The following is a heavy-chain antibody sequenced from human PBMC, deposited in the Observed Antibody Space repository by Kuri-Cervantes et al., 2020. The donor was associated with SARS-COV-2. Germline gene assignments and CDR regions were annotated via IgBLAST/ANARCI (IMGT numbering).Heavy chain of an antibody. CDR1: GYTFTSYG. V-gene: IGHV1-18*01. J-gene: IGHJ6*02. CDR2: ISAYNGNT. Sequence: ASVKVSCKASGYTFTSYGISWVRQAPGQGLEWVGWISAYNGNTNYAQKLQGRVTMTTDTSTSTAYMELRSLRSDDTAVYYCARDVAMVRGVINLYYYYYYGMDVWGQGTTVTVSS. CDR3: ARDVAMVRGVINLYYYYYYGMDV. D-gene: IGHD3-10*01.